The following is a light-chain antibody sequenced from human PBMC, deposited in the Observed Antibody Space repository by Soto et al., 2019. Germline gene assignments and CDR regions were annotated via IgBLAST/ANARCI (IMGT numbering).Light chain of an antibody. J-gene: IGKJ1*01. CDR1: QGISNY. CDR3: QKYNSAPQ. CDR2: AAS. V-gene: IGKV1-27*01. Sequence: EIQLTQSPSSLSASVGDRVTITCRASQGISNYLAWYQQKPGKVPKLLIYAASTLQSGVPSRFSGSGSGTDFTLTISSLQPEDVATYYCQKYNSAPQFGQGTKVDIK.